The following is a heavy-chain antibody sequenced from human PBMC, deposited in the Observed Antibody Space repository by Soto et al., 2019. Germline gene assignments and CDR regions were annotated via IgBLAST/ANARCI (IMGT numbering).Heavy chain of an antibody. Sequence: QVQLQESGPGLVTPSGTLSLTCAVSGGSISSNNWWSWVRQPPGKGLEWIGEIYHDGNTHYNPSLKSRGTISVDKSKNHFALILSSLTAADPAVYYCAKLDGGGYWGQGTLVTVSS. CDR3: AKLDGGGY. D-gene: IGHD1-1*01. CDR2: IYHDGNT. CDR1: GGSISSNNW. J-gene: IGHJ4*02. V-gene: IGHV4-4*02.